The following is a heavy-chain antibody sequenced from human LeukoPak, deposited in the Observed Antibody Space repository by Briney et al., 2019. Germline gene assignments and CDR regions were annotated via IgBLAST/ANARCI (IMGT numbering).Heavy chain of an antibody. CDR2: IYDSGST. CDR1: GASIRSGDYY. J-gene: IGHJ3*02. Sequence: SETLSLTCTVSGASIRSGDYYWSWIRQPPGTGLEWIGYIYDSGSTYYDPSLKSRITISVDTSENRFSLKLSSVTATDTAVYYCARDCSGGSCYGAFDIWGQGTMVTVSS. D-gene: IGHD2-15*01. V-gene: IGHV4-30-4*01. CDR3: ARDCSGGSCYGAFDI.